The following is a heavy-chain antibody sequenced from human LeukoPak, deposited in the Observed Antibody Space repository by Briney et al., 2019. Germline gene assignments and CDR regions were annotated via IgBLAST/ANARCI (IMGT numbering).Heavy chain of an antibody. Sequence: SETLSLTCTVSGGSISSGSYYWSWLRQPAGKGLEWIGRIYTSGSTNYNPSLKSRVTISVDTTKNQFSLKLSSVTAADTAVYYCASSLIYDSSGYGVVYWGQGTLVTVSS. CDR1: GGSISSGSYY. J-gene: IGHJ4*02. V-gene: IGHV4-61*02. CDR2: IYTSGST. CDR3: ASSLIYDSSGYGVVY. D-gene: IGHD3-22*01.